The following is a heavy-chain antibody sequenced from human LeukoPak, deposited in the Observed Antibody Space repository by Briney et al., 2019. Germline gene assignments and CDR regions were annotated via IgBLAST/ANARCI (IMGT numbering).Heavy chain of an antibody. Sequence: GGSLKLSCAASGFTFSGSAMHWVRQASGKGLEWVGRIRSKANSYAPAYAASVKGRFTISRDDSKNTAYLQMNSLKTEDTAVYYCTRLYSYGPTTWGQGTLVTVSS. CDR1: GFTFSGSA. CDR3: TRLYSYGPTT. CDR2: IRSKANSYAP. V-gene: IGHV3-73*01. J-gene: IGHJ5*02. D-gene: IGHD5-18*01.